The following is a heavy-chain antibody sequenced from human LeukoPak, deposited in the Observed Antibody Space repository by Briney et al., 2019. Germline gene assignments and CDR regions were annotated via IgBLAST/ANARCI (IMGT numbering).Heavy chain of an antibody. CDR2: IIPIFGTA. Sequence: SVKVSCKASGGTFSSYAISWVRQAPGQGLEWMGGIIPIFGTANYARKFQGRVTITADKSTSTAYMELSSLRSEDTAVYYCARAAYYYGSGTNYGMDVWGKGTTVTVSS. CDR1: GGTFSSYA. CDR3: ARAAYYYGSGTNYGMDV. V-gene: IGHV1-69*06. J-gene: IGHJ6*04. D-gene: IGHD3-10*01.